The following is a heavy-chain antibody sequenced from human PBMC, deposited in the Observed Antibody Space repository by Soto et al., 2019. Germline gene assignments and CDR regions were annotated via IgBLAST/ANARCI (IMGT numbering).Heavy chain of an antibody. V-gene: IGHV4-39*01. CDR2: IFYTGTT. Sequence: SETLSLTCSVSGGSVSYNSYYWGWIRQPPGKGLEWVGGIFYTGTTYYNPSLKDRLGISVDTSKNSFSLNLTSVTAADTAVYFCARLVVVAPVANVWGQGSMVTVSS. J-gene: IGHJ4*02. CDR3: ARLVVVAPVANV. CDR1: GGSVSYNSYY. D-gene: IGHD2-21*01.